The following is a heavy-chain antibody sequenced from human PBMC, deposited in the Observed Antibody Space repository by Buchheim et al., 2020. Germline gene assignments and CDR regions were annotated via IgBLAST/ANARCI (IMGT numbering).Heavy chain of an antibody. CDR3: ARDGLSSSSTDFDY. CDR1: GFTFSSYD. Sequence: EVQLVESGGGLVQPGGSLRLSCAASGFTFSSYDMNWVRQAPGKGLEWVSYISRSSGTIYYADSVQGRSIISRDNAKNSLYLQLNSLRAEDTALYYCARDGLSSSSTDFDYWGQGTL. V-gene: IGHV3-48*01. CDR2: ISRSSGTI. D-gene: IGHD6-13*01. J-gene: IGHJ4*02.